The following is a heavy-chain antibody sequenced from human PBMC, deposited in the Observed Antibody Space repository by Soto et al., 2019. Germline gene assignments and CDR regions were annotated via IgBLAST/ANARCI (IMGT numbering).Heavy chain of an antibody. D-gene: IGHD3-10*01. CDR1: GFIFSSYA. CDR2: ISGGGGGT. V-gene: IGHV3-23*01. Sequence: EVQLLESGGGLIQPGGSLRLSCAASGFIFSSYAMNWVRQAPGQGLEWVSTISGGGGGTDYADSAKGRFIISRDNSKNTLYLQMNSLRAEDTAVYYCAKTGGPGSYYWVDYWGQGTPVTVSS. CDR3: AKTGGPGSYYWVDY. J-gene: IGHJ4*02.